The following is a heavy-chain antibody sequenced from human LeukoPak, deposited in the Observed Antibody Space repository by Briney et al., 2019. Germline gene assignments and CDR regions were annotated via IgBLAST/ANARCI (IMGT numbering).Heavy chain of an antibody. V-gene: IGHV3-11*04. CDR3: ARGPREMFWGSSGGRDAFDI. CDR2: ISSSGSTI. D-gene: IGHD3-16*01. J-gene: IGHJ3*02. Sequence: PGGSLRLSCAASGFTFSDYYMSWIRQAPGKGLEWVSYISSSGSTIYYADSVKGRFTISRDNAKNSLYLQMNSLRAEDTAVYYCARGPREMFWGSSGGRDAFDIWGQGTMVTVSS. CDR1: GFTFSDYY.